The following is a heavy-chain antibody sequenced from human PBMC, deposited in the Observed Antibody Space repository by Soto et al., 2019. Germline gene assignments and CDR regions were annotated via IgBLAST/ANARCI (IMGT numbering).Heavy chain of an antibody. CDR3: AKDSYSSSWYLYRHYYYGMDV. D-gene: IGHD6-13*01. V-gene: IGHV3-30*18. CDR1: GFTFSSYG. J-gene: IGHJ6*01. Sequence: QVQLVESGGGVVQPGRSLRLSCAASGFTFSSYGMHWVRQAPGKGLEWVAVISYDGSNKYYADSVKGRFTISRDNSKNTLYLQMNSLRAEDTAVYYCAKDSYSSSWYLYRHYYYGMDVW. CDR2: ISYDGSNK.